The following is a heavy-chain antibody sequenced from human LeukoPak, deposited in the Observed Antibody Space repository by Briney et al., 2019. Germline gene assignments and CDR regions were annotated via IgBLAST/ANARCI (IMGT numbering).Heavy chain of an antibody. V-gene: IGHV3-74*01. J-gene: IGHJ4*02. Sequence: GGSLRLSCVASGFTFSSYWMHWVRQDPRKGLVWVSRINGDGRNINYADSVRGRFTISRDNAKNTLYLQMNTLRVEDTAVYYCARDWAAGLLDYWGQGTLVTVSS. D-gene: IGHD6-13*01. CDR3: ARDWAAGLLDY. CDR1: GFTFSSYW. CDR2: INGDGRNI.